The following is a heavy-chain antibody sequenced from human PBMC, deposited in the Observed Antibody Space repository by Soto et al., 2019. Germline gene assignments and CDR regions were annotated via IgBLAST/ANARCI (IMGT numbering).Heavy chain of an antibody. D-gene: IGHD1-26*01. CDR2: IYYSGTT. CDR3: AVHRATPGAALSNWFGP. CDR1: GYSISSNNW. V-gene: IGHV4-28*01. J-gene: IGHJ5*02. Sequence: SETLSLTCAVSGYSISSNNWWGWIRQPPGKGLEWIGYIYYSGTTYYNPSLKSRVTMSVDTSKSQFSLKLTSVTAVDTAVYYCAVHRATPGAALSNWFGPWGQGSLVTVSS.